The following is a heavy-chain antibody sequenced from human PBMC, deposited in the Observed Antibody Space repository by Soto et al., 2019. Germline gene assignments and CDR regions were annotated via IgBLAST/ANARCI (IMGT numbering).Heavy chain of an antibody. CDR2: IFYSGST. V-gene: IGHV4-39*01. D-gene: IGHD6-13*01. CDR3: ARRGSSRQIYHYGMDV. J-gene: IGHJ6*02. Sequence: QVQLQESGPGLVKPSETLSLTCTVSGDSVSSSYYYWGWIRQPPGKGLEWIGSIFYSGSTYYNPSLKSRVTISVDTSKNQFSRKLSSVTAADTAVYYCARRGSSRQIYHYGMDVWGQGTTVTVSS. CDR1: GDSVSSSYYY.